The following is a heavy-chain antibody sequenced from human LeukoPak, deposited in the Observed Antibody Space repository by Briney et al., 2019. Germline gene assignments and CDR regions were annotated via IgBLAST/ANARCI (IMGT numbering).Heavy chain of an antibody. J-gene: IGHJ6*03. CDR2: IYTSGST. CDR3: ARQVALYYMDV. Sequence: SETLSLTCTVSGGFISSYYWSWIRQPPGKGLEWIGYIYTSGSTNYNPSLKSRVTISVDTSKNQFSLKLSSVTAADTAVYYCARQVALYYMDVWGKGTTVTVSS. CDR1: GGFISSYY. V-gene: IGHV4-4*09. D-gene: IGHD5-12*01.